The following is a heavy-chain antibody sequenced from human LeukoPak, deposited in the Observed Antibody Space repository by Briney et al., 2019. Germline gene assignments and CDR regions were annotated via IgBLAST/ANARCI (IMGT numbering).Heavy chain of an antibody. V-gene: IGHV1-18*01. J-gene: IGHJ4*02. CDR2: ISAYNGNT. CDR1: GYTFTSYG. Sequence: ASVKVSCKASGYTFTSYGISWVRQAPGQGLEWMGWISAYNGNTNYAQKLQGRVTMTTDTSTSTAYMELRSLRSDDTAVYYCARRKYGPGSYYLDYWGQGTLVTVSS. D-gene: IGHD3-10*01. CDR3: ARRKYGPGSYYLDY.